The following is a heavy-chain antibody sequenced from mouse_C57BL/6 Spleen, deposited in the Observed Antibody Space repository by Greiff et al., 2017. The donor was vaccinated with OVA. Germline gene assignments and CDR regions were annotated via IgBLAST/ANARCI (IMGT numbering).Heavy chain of an antibody. CDR3: TRSRGYDVGGAMDY. CDR1: GYTFTSYW. V-gene: IGHV1-5*01. CDR2: IYPGNSDT. J-gene: IGHJ4*01. D-gene: IGHD2-2*01. Sequence: VQLQQSGTVLARPGASVKMSCKTSGYTFTSYWMHWVKQRPGQGLEWLGAIYPGNSDTSYNQKFKGKAKLTAVTSASTAYMELSSLTKEDSAVYYCTRSRGYDVGGAMDYWGQGTSVTVSS.